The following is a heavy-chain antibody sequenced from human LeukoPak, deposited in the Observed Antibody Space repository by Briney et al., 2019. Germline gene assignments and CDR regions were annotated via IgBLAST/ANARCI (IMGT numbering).Heavy chain of an antibody. CDR2: IYYSGST. CDR3: ARHLMYYDILTGYYPDAFDI. J-gene: IGHJ3*02. D-gene: IGHD3-9*01. CDR1: GGSISSYY. Sequence: PSETLSLTCTVSGGSISSYYWSWIRQPPGKGLEWIGYIYYSGSTNYNPSLKSRVTISVDTSKNQFSLKLSSVTAADTAVYYCARHLMYYDILTGYYPDAFDIWGQETMVTVSS. V-gene: IGHV4-59*08.